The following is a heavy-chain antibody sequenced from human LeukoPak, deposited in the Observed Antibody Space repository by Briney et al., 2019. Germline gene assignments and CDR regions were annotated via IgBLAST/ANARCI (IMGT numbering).Heavy chain of an antibody. CDR1: GYTFTSYG. CDR2: ITAYNGNT. D-gene: IGHD3-22*01. Sequence: ASVKVSCKASGYTFTSYGFIWVRQAPGQGLEWMGWITAYNGNTNYAQKLQGRVTMTTDTSTSTAYMELRSLRSDDTAVYYCARDSSGYSYFDYWGQGTLVTVSS. J-gene: IGHJ4*02. V-gene: IGHV1-18*01. CDR3: ARDSSGYSYFDY.